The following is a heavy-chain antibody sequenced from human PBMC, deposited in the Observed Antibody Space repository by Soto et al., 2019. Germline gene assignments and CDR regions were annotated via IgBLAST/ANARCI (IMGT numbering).Heavy chain of an antibody. CDR2: TYYRSNWFN. J-gene: IGHJ4*02. CDR3: ARGGIAVPDYYFDY. Sequence: SQTLSLTCAISGDSVSSNSAAWNWIRQSPSRGLEWLGRTYYRSNWFNNYAVSVKSRMTINPDTSKNQFSLQLNSVTPEDTAIYYCARGGIAVPDYYFDYWGQGTLVNVSS. V-gene: IGHV6-1*01. CDR1: GDSVSSNSAA. D-gene: IGHD6-19*01.